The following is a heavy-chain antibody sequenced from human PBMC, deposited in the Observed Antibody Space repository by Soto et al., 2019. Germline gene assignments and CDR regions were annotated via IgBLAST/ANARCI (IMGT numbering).Heavy chain of an antibody. D-gene: IGHD3-10*01. CDR2: ISHDGGT. CDR1: GGSFDDFY. V-gene: IGHV4-34*01. CDR3: ARGQLVWYGDLTPYYRDMDV. Sequence: SETLSLTCAFYGGSFDDFYWSWVRQSLGKGLEWIGEISHDGGTNYSPSLASRISISADTSKNQFSLHLKSVTAADTGLYYCARGQLVWYGDLTPYYRDMDVWGQGTTVTVSS. J-gene: IGHJ6*02.